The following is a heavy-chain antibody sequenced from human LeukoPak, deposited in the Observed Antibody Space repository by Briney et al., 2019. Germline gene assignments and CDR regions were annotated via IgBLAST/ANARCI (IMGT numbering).Heavy chain of an antibody. D-gene: IGHD3-22*01. CDR1: GFTFSSFS. CDR2: ISSSSSYI. J-gene: IGHJ4*02. CDR3: ASFYDSSGYYYFDY. Sequence: GSLRLSCAVSGFTFSSFSMNWVRQAPGKGLEWVSSISSSSSYIYYADSVKGRFTISRDNAKNSLYLQMNSLRAEDTAVYYCASFYDSSGYYYFDYWGQGTLVTVSS. V-gene: IGHV3-21*01.